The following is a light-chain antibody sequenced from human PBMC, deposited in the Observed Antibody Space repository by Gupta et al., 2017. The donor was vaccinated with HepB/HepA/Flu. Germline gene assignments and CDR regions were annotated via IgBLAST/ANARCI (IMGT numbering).Light chain of an antibody. CDR1: SLRSYY. V-gene: IGLV3-19*01. CDR2: GKN. J-gene: IGLJ3*02. Sequence: SSELTQAPAVSVALGQTVRITCQGDSLRSYYASWYPQKPGQAPVLVIYGKNNRPSGIPDRFSGSSSGNTASLTITGAQAEDEADYYCNSRDSSGNPWVFGGGTKLTVL. CDR3: NSRDSSGNPWV.